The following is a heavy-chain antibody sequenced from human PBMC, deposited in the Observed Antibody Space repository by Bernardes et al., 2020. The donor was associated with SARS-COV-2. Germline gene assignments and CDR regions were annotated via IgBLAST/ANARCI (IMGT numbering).Heavy chain of an antibody. CDR2: INYSGST. CDR1: GGSFRGYY. J-gene: IGHJ4*02. D-gene: IGHD5-18*01. CDR3: ARRAGNIQLWLLDF. V-gene: IGHV4-34*01. Sequence: SETLSLTCAVYGGSFRGYYWSWIRQPPGQGLEWIAEINYSGSTNYNPSLKSRVTISVDKSKNQFFLNLTSVTAADAAVYFCARRAGNIQLWLLDFWGRGTLVTVSS.